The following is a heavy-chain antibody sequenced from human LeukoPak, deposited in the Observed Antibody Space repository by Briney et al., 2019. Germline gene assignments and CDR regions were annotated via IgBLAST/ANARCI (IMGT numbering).Heavy chain of an antibody. Sequence: ASVKVSCKASGYTFSSNAINWVRQAPGQGLEWMGWIDTNTGNPTYAQGFTGRFVFSLDTSVSTAYLQISSLKAEDTAVYYCARDMYSSGWQPDYWGQGTLVTVSS. CDR2: IDTNTGNP. CDR3: ARDMYSSGWQPDY. D-gene: IGHD6-19*01. V-gene: IGHV7-4-1*02. CDR1: GYTFSSNA. J-gene: IGHJ4*02.